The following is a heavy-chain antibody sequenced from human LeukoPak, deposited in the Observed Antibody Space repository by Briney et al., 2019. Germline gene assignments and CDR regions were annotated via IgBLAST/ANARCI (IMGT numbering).Heavy chain of an antibody. CDR2: INHSGST. CDR3: ARRLLSITIFGVVIPYYSDY. Sequence: PSETLSLTCAVYGGSFSVYYWSWIRQPPGKGLEWIGEINHSGSTNYNPSLKSRVTISVDTSKNQFSLKLSSVTAADTAVYYCARRLLSITIFGVVIPYYSDYWGQGTLVTVSS. J-gene: IGHJ4*02. D-gene: IGHD3-3*01. CDR1: GGSFSVYY. V-gene: IGHV4-34*01.